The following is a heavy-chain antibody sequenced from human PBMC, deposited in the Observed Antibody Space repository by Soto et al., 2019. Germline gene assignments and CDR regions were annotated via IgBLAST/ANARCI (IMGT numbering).Heavy chain of an antibody. Sequence: ETLSLTCSVSGGSISHYYWSWIRQSPGKGLEWIGYAYYSGSTDYNPSLKSRVTMSVDASKNQVSLKLNSVTTADTAVYYCARDRSTYGGGGTGEVKENWFDPWGPGTLVTVSS. CDR1: GGSISHYY. CDR3: ARDRSTYGGGGTGEVKENWFDP. V-gene: IGHV4-59*01. J-gene: IGHJ5*02. CDR2: AYYSGST. D-gene: IGHD2-8*01.